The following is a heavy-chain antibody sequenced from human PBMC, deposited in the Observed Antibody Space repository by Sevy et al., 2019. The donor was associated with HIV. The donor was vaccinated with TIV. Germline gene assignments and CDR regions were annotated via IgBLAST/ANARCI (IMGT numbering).Heavy chain of an antibody. D-gene: IGHD2-8*01. V-gene: IGHV3-30*02. CDR3: AKNTAAVGVGGFDY. Sequence: GGSLRLSCVASGFTFSYSGMYWVRQAPGKGLEWLTFIQFDGSSQYYADSVKGRFTILRDNSKNTLYLQMNSLRGDDTAVYYCAKNTAAVGVGGFDYWGQGALVTVSS. CDR1: GFTFSYSG. J-gene: IGHJ4*02. CDR2: IQFDGSSQ.